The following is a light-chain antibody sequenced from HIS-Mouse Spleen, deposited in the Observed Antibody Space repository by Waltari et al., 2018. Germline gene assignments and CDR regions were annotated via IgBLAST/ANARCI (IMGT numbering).Light chain of an antibody. CDR1: KDISNY. J-gene: IGKJ4*01. CDR3: QQYDNLP. Sequence: DIQMTQSPSSLSASVGDRVTITCQASKDISNYLNWYQQKPGKAPKLLIYDASNLETGVTSRFSGSGSGTDFTFTISSLQPEDIATYYCQQYDNLPFGGGTKVEIK. V-gene: IGKV1-33*01. CDR2: DAS.